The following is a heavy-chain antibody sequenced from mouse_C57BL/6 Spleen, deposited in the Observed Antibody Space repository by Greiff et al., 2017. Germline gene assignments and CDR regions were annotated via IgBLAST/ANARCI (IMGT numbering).Heavy chain of an antibody. V-gene: IGHV1-64*01. CDR3: ARGAQLGLWFAY. D-gene: IGHD4-1*02. J-gene: IGHJ3*01. CDR1: GYTFTSYW. Sequence: QVQLQQSGAELVKPGASVKLSCKASGYTFTSYWMHWVKQRPGQGLEWIGMIHPNSGSTNYNEKFKSKATLTVDKSSSTAYMQLSSLTSEDSAVYYGARGAQLGLWFAYWGQGTLVTVSA. CDR2: IHPNSGST.